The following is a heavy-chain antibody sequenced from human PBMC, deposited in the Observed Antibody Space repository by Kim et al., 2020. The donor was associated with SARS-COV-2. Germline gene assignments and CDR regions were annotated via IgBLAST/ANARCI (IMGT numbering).Heavy chain of an antibody. V-gene: IGHV4-30-2*04. CDR3: ARVVPTVSYYFDY. J-gene: IGHJ4*02. D-gene: IGHD4-17*01. Sequence: YNTSLRSRVTISVATSKNQFSLKLGAVTAADAAVDYCARVVPTVSYYFDYWGQGTLVTVSS.